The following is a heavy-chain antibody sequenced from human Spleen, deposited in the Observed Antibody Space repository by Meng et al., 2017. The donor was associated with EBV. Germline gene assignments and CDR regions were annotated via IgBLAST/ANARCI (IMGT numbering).Heavy chain of an antibody. Sequence: GQWQESGPGLVKPSGTLSLTCGVSRGSISSHNKWNWVRQSPERGLEWIGEISHGGSTNYNPSLRSRVTMSVDKSKNQFSLNLTSVTAADTAVYYCASRVPPYYYDYWGRGTLVTASS. D-gene: IGHD3-10*02. V-gene: IGHV4-4*02. CDR3: ASRVPPYYYDY. CDR1: RGSISSHNK. CDR2: ISHGGST. J-gene: IGHJ4*02.